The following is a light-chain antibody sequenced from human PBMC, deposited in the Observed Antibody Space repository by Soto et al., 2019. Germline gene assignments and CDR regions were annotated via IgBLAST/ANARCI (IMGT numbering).Light chain of an antibody. V-gene: IGKV1-39*01. J-gene: IGKJ5*01. Sequence: EMTKSPSSMSASVGDRFTITCLASQSITSYLNWYQQRPGKVPKFLIYAASSLQSGVPSRFSGSGSGTDFTLTISSLQPEDFATYYCQQSYSTPITFGQGTRLEI. CDR3: QQSYSTPIT. CDR2: AAS. CDR1: QSITSY.